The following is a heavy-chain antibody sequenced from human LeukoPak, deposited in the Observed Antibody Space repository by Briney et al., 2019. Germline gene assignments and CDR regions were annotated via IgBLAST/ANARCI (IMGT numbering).Heavy chain of an antibody. CDR1: GYTFTSYG. CDR3: ARGSYDFWSGYPYYFDY. CDR2: ISAYNGNT. J-gene: IGHJ4*02. Sequence: ASVKVSCKASGYTFTSYGISWVRQAPGQGLEWMGWISAYNGNTNYAQKLQGRVTMTTDTSTSTAYMGLRSLRSDDTAVYYCARGSYDFWSGYPYYFDYWGQGTLVTVSS. V-gene: IGHV1-18*01. D-gene: IGHD3-3*01.